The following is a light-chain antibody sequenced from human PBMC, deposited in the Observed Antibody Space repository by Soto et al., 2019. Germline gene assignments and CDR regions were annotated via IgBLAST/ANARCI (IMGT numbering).Light chain of an antibody. J-gene: IGKJ2*01. V-gene: IGKV3-20*01. Sequence: EIVLTQSPGTLSLSPGERATLSCRASQSVSSSYLAWYQQKPGQAPRLLIYGASSRTTGIPHRFSGSGSGTDFTITISRLEPEDFAVYYCQQYGSSPYTFGQGTKLEIK. CDR2: GAS. CDR3: QQYGSSPYT. CDR1: QSVSSSY.